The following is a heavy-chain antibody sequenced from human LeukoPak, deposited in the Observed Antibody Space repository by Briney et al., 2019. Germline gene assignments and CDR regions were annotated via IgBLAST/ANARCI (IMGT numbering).Heavy chain of an antibody. J-gene: IGHJ4*02. CDR1: GFTVGDAW. D-gene: IGHD2-15*01. CDR3: ARDRERYCSGGSCYSGFDY. CDR2: VKSKTDGGTT. Sequence: GGSLRLSCAASGFTVGDAWMAWVRQAPGKGLEWVGRVKSKTDGGTTDYAAPVKGRFTISRDDSKNTLYLQMNSLRAEDTAVYYCARDRERYCSGGSCYSGFDYWGQGTLVTVSS. V-gene: IGHV3-15*01.